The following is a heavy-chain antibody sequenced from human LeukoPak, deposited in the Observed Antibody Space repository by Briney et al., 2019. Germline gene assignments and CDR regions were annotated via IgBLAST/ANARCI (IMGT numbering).Heavy chain of an antibody. V-gene: IGHV4-34*01. CDR1: GFTFSSYA. CDR2: INHSGST. D-gene: IGHD3-10*01. Sequence: PGGSLRLSCAASGFTFSSYAMSWVRQPPGKGLEWIGEINHSGSTNYNPSLKSRVTISVDTSKNQFSLKLSSVTAADTAVYYCARGRRGLLWFGDPPRWFDPWGQGTLVTVSS. J-gene: IGHJ5*02. CDR3: ARGRRGLLWFGDPPRWFDP.